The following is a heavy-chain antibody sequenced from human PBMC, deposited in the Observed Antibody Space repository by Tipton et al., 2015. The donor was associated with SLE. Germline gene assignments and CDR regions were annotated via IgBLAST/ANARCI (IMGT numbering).Heavy chain of an antibody. CDR3: VGDDHPGI. V-gene: IGHV3-48*03. D-gene: IGHD1-14*01. J-gene: IGHJ4*02. CDR2: ISSSGGII. CDR1: GFTFSSYE. Sequence: SLRLSCAASGFTFSSYEMNWVRQAPGKGLEWVSYISSSGGIIFYADSVKGRFTISRDNSQNTLYLQMNSLRAADTAMYYCVGDDHPGIWGQGTLVAVSS.